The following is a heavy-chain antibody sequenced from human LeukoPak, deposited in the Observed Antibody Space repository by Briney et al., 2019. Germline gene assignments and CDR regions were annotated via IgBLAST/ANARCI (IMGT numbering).Heavy chain of an antibody. CDR2: IWYDGSNK. CDR3: AKDRTVGASYWYFDL. V-gene: IGHV3-33*06. CDR1: GFTFSSYG. J-gene: IGHJ2*01. Sequence: GGSLRLSCAASGFTFSSYGMHWVRQFPGKGLEWVADIWYDGSNKYYADSVKGRFTISRDSSRNTLFLHMNTLRAEDTAIYYCAKDRTVGASYWYFDLWGRGTLVTVSS. D-gene: IGHD1-26*01.